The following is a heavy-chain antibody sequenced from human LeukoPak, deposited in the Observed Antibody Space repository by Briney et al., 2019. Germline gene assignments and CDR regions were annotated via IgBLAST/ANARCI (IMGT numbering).Heavy chain of an antibody. D-gene: IGHD1-26*01. V-gene: IGHV3-23*01. CDR3: VKDKVPDGRWEIDY. CDR2: IVGGGTK. J-gene: IGHJ4*02. Sequence: PEXGXXWXSGIVGGGTKYYAVSVRGRFTISRDNSENKVYLQMNNLRVEDTALYYCVKDKVPDGRWEIDYWGQGTLVTVSS.